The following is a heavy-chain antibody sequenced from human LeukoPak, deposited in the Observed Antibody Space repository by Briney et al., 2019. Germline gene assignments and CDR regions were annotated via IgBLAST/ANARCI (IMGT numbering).Heavy chain of an antibody. CDR1: GGTFTSYA. CDR2: IIPIFGKA. Sequence: SVKVSCKASGGTFTSYAISWVRQAPGQGLEWMGGIIPIFGKANYAQKFQGRVTITTDKSTSTAYMELSSLRSEDTAVYYCARELSQYCSNGVCYGDDYYYMDVWGKGTTVTVSS. J-gene: IGHJ6*03. CDR3: ARELSQYCSNGVCYGDDYYYMDV. V-gene: IGHV1-69*05. D-gene: IGHD2-8*01.